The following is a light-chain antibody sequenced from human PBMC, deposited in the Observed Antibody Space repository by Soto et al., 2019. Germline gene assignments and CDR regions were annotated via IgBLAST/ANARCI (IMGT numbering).Light chain of an antibody. J-gene: IGKJ5*01. CDR2: AAS. CDR1: QSITNY. V-gene: IGKV1-39*01. CDR3: QQSYSTPVT. Sequence: DIQMTQSPSSLSASVGDRVTITCRASQSITNYLSWYQQKPGKAPMVLIYAASSLQSGVPSRFSGSGSGPDFTLTISSLQPEDFATYYCQQSYSTPVTFGQGTRLDIK.